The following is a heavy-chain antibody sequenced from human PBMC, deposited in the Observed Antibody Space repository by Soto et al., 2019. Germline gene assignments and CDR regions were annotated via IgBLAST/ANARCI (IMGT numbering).Heavy chain of an antibody. CDR1: GFTFSSYG. CDR2: IWYDGSNK. V-gene: IGHV3-33*01. J-gene: IGHJ6*02. D-gene: IGHD6-19*01. Sequence: QVQLVESGGGVVQPGRSLRLSCAASGFTFSSYGRHWVRQAPGKGLEWVADIWYDGSNKYYADSVKGRFTISRYNSKNPLYLQMTSLRAEDTAVYYCAGAVAGPIYYYYGMDVWGQGSTVIVSS. CDR3: AGAVAGPIYYYYGMDV.